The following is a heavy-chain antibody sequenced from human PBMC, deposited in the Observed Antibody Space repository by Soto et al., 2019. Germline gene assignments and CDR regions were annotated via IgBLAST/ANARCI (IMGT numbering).Heavy chain of an antibody. CDR1: GFTFSSDA. CDR2: ISGSGGST. CDR3: AKDITYYDFWSGPFWFDP. D-gene: IGHD3-3*01. V-gene: IGHV3-23*01. Sequence: GGSLRLSCAASGFTFSSDAMSWVRQAPGKGLEWVSAISGSGGSTHYADSVKGRFTISRDNSKNTLYLQMNSLRAEDTAVYYCAKDITYYDFWSGPFWFDPWGQGTLVTVSS. J-gene: IGHJ5*02.